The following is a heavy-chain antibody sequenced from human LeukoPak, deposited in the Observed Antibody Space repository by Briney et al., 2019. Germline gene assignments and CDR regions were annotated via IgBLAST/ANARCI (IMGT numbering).Heavy chain of an antibody. D-gene: IGHD5/OR15-5a*01. CDR2: ISSSSSTI. CDR3: ARVHSVYDFVPSAHIDY. V-gene: IGHV3-48*01. J-gene: IGHJ4*02. Sequence: GGSLRLSCAASGFTFSSYSMNWVRQAPGKGLEWVSYISSSSSTIYYADSVKGRFTISRDNDINSLYLQMNSLRAEDTAVYYCARVHSVYDFVPSAHIDYWGEGTLFAASS. CDR1: GFTFSSYS.